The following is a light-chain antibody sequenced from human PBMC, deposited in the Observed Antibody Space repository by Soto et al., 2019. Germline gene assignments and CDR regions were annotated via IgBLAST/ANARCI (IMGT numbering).Light chain of an antibody. V-gene: IGLV2-8*01. CDR1: SSDVGGYNY. J-gene: IGLJ1*01. CDR2: EVT. Sequence: QSVLTQPPSASGSPGQSVTISCTGTSSDVGGYNYVSWYQQHPGQAPKIMIYEVTKRPSGVPDRFSGSKSGNTASLTVSGLQAEDEADYYCSSFGGSNNYVFGTGTKVTLL. CDR3: SSFGGSNNYV.